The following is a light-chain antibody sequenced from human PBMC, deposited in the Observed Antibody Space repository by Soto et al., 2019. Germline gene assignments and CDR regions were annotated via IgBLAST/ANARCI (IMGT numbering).Light chain of an antibody. V-gene: IGLV4-69*01. CDR2: LNSDGSH. Sequence: QLVLTQSPSASASLGASVKLTCTLSSGHSSYAIAWLQQQPERGPRHLMKLNSDGSHSKGDGIPDRFSGSSSGTERYLTIPSLPSEDEADYYCQTWGSAIWVFGGGTKLTVL. J-gene: IGLJ3*02. CDR1: SGHSSYA. CDR3: QTWGSAIWV.